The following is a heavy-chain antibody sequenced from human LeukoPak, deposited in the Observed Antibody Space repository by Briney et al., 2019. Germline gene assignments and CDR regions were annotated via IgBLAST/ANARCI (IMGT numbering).Heavy chain of an antibody. Sequence: GGSLRLSCAASGFTFDDYGMSWVRQAPGKGLEWVSAISGSGGSTYYADSVKGRFTISRDNSKNTLYLQMNSLRAEDTAVYYCAKDRGYYDSSGYSDFDYWGQGTLVTVSS. V-gene: IGHV3-23*01. CDR2: ISGSGGST. CDR1: GFTFDDYG. D-gene: IGHD3-22*01. J-gene: IGHJ4*02. CDR3: AKDRGYYDSSGYSDFDY.